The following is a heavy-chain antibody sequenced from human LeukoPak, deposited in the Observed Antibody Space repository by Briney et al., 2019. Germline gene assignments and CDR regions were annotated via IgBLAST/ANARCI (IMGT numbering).Heavy chain of an antibody. V-gene: IGHV1-18*04. CDR1: GYTFTGYY. J-gene: IGHJ4*02. D-gene: IGHD6-13*01. CDR3: AREIRSRVAAVDY. CDR2: ISAYNGNT. Sequence: GASVKVSCKASGYTFTGYYMHWVRQAPGQGLEWMGWISAYNGNTNYAQKLQGRVTMTTDTSTSTAYMELRSLRSDDTAVYYCAREIRSRVAAVDYWGQGTLVTVSS.